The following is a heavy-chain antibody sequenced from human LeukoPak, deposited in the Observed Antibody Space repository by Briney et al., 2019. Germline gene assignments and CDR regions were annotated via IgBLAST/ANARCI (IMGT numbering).Heavy chain of an antibody. V-gene: IGHV3-66*01. CDR1: GFTFDDYA. D-gene: IGHD3-16*01. J-gene: IGHJ4*02. CDR2: ISTGGII. CDR3: ARGGGFMIEG. Sequence: PGGSLRLSCAASGFTFDDYAMHWVRQAPGKGLEWVSLISTGGIIHYAHSVKGRFTISRDNSKNTLYLQMNSLRVEDTAVYYCARGGGFMIEGWGLGALVTVSS.